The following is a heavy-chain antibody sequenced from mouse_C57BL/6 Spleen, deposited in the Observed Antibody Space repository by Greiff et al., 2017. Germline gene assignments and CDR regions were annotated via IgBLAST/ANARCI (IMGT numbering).Heavy chain of an antibody. V-gene: IGHV1-55*01. J-gene: IGHJ2*01. CDR2: IYPGSGST. D-gene: IGHD1-1*01. Sequence: QVQLQQSGAELVKPGASVKMSCKASGYTFTSYWITWVKQRPGQGLAWIGDIYPGSGSTNYNEKFKSKATLTVDTSSSTAYMQLSSLTSEDSAVYYCARSPHGYYGSSPYYFDYWGQGTTLTVSS. CDR3: ARSPHGYYGSSPYYFDY. CDR1: GYTFTSYW.